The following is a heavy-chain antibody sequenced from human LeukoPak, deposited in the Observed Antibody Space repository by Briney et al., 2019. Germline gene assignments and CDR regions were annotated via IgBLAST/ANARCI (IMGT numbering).Heavy chain of an antibody. CDR1: GGSISSYY. Sequence: KPSETLSLTCTVSGGSISSYYWSWIRQPPGKGLEWIRYIYYSGSTNYNPSLQSRVTISVDTSKNQFPLKLSSVTAADTAVYYCARLPYYYDSSGTSDYWGQGTLVTVSS. V-gene: IGHV4-59*01. J-gene: IGHJ4*02. CDR3: ARLPYYYDSSGTSDY. CDR2: IYYSGST. D-gene: IGHD3-22*01.